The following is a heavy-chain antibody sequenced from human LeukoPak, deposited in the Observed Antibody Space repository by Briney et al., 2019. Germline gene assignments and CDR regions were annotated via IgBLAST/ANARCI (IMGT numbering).Heavy chain of an antibody. J-gene: IGHJ4*02. D-gene: IGHD3-10*01. CDR3: AREYGAPFDY. CDR2: IKQDGSAQ. V-gene: IGHV3-7*01. Sequence: PGGSLRLSCAVYGFTFSKYWMNWVRQAPGKGLEWVANIKQDGSAQNYVDSVKGRFTISRDNGKNSLYLQMSSLRAEDTAVYYCAREYGAPFDYWGQGILVTVSS. CDR1: GFTFSKYW.